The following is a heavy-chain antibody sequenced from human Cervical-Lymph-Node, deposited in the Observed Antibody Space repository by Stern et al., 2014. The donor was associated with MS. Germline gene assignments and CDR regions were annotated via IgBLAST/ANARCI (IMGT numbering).Heavy chain of an antibody. CDR3: ARGARGGRFDS. CDR2: MNPNSGSP. Sequence: VQLVQSGAEVKKPGASVKVSCAASGYTFTTYDINWVRPAAGQGLEWMGWMNPNSGSPGYARKFQGRVTMTRETSISTAYRELSSLRSEDTAVYYCARGARGGRFDSWGQGTLVTVSS. CDR1: GYTFTTYD. J-gene: IGHJ4*02. V-gene: IGHV1-8*01. D-gene: IGHD3-10*01.